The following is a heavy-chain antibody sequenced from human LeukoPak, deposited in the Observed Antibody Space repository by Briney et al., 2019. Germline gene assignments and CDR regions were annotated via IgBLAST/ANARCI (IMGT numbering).Heavy chain of an antibody. CDR2: ISGRGGRA. Sequence: GGSLRLSCAAPGFTFSTYAMSGVRLAPGRGLGWVSAISGRGGRAYYADSVKGRFSISRDNAKNTLYLQMNSLRAEATALYYCAKGDYCSSVSCYAYYHYGMDVWGQGTTVTVSS. D-gene: IGHD2-2*01. CDR1: GFTFSTYA. J-gene: IGHJ6*02. CDR3: AKGDYCSSVSCYAYYHYGMDV. V-gene: IGHV3-23*01.